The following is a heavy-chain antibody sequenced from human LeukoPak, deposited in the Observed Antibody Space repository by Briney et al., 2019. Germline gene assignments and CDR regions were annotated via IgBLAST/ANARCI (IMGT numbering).Heavy chain of an antibody. CDR1: GFTFSSYA. V-gene: IGHV3-23*01. Sequence: GGSLRLSCAASGFTFSSYAMSWVRQAPGKGLEWVSAISGSGGSTYYADSVKGRFTISRDNSKNTLYLQMNSLRAEDTAVYYCAKGEMIVVVIPSGYWGQGTLVTVSS. CDR3: AKGEMIVVVIPSGY. D-gene: IGHD3-22*01. CDR2: ISGSGGST. J-gene: IGHJ4*02.